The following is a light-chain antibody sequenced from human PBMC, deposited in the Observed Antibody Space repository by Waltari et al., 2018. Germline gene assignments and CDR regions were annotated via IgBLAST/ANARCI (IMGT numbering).Light chain of an antibody. CDR3: ASYTSSNTVI. J-gene: IGLJ2*01. CDR2: DVS. Sequence: QSALTQPASVSGSAGQSIAISCSGTNSDIGRYNYVSWYQQHPGNAPRLIIYDVSRWPSGVSHRFIGSKSGITASRAISGLQAEDEGDYCCASYTSSNTVIFGGGTRVTVL. CDR1: NSDIGRYNY. V-gene: IGLV2-14*03.